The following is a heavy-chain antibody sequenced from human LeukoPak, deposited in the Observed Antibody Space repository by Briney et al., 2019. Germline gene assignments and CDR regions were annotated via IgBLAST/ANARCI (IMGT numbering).Heavy chain of an antibody. Sequence: SETLSLTCAVYGGSFSGYYWSWLRQPPGKGLEWIGEINHSGSTNYNPSLKSRVTISVDTSKNQFSLKLSSVTAADTAVYYCASRGLLWFGELLYSGFDPWGQGTLVTVSS. CDR2: INHSGST. D-gene: IGHD3-10*01. J-gene: IGHJ5*02. CDR1: GGSFSGYY. CDR3: ASRGLLWFGELLYSGFDP. V-gene: IGHV4-34*01.